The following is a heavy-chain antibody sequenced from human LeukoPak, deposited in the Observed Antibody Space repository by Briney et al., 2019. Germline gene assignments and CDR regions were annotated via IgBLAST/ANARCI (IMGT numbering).Heavy chain of an antibody. V-gene: IGHV3-48*04. Sequence: GGSLRLSCAASGFTFSSYSMNWVRQAPGKGLEWISYISSGSSTIYYADSVKGRFTISRDNAKNSLYLQMNSLRAEDTAVYYCAGGDTMIVPTGYWGQGTLVTVSS. J-gene: IGHJ4*02. D-gene: IGHD3-22*01. CDR3: AGGDTMIVPTGY. CDR1: GFTFSSYS. CDR2: ISSGSSTI.